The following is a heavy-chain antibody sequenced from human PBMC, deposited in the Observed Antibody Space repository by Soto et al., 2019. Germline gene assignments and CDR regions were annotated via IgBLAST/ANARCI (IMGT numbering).Heavy chain of an antibody. D-gene: IGHD3-10*01. J-gene: IGHJ5*02. V-gene: IGHV4-4*02. CDR3: ARTAKFYYYGMSGLPFDP. CDR1: GDTVSSTRW. CDR2: IYHLGTT. Sequence: SETLSLTCTVSGDTVSSTRWGRWVRLSPGRGLEWIGDIYHLGTTNYNPSLKRRVSISLDKSKNQFSLKLTSVTAADTAVYFCARTAKFYYYGMSGLPFDPWGPGVLVTVSS.